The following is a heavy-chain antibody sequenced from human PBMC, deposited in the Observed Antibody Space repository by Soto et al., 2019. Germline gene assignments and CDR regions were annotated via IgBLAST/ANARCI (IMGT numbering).Heavy chain of an antibody. Sequence: GGSVQVSCKPSGYTFTSYGINWGRQAPGQRLQWMGWISAYNGNTNYAQKLQGRVTMTTDTSTSTAYMELRSLRSDDTAVYYCARDRPARYYYDSSGYYYGMDVWGQGTTVTVSS. V-gene: IGHV1-18*01. D-gene: IGHD3-22*01. CDR3: ARDRPARYYYDSSGYYYGMDV. CDR2: ISAYNGNT. J-gene: IGHJ6*02. CDR1: GYTFTSYG.